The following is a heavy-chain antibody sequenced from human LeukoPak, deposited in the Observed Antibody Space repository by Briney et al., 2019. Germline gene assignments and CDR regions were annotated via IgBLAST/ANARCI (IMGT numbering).Heavy chain of an antibody. Sequence: PGRSLRLSCAASGFTFYNYAMHWVRQAPGKGLEWVAAISYDESVKNYADSVKGRFTISRDNSKNTLYLQMNSLRAEDTAVYYCAKGRGRVVTPPDYWGQGTLVTVSS. J-gene: IGHJ4*02. V-gene: IGHV3-30*04. CDR2: ISYDESVK. D-gene: IGHD3-3*01. CDR3: AKGRGRVVTPPDY. CDR1: GFTFYNYA.